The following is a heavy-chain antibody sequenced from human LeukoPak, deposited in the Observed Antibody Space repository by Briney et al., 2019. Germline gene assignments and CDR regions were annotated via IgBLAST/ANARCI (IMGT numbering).Heavy chain of an antibody. V-gene: IGHV3-33*01. CDR3: ARPQGSGTYYDAFDI. D-gene: IGHD3-10*01. Sequence: GRSLRLSCTASGFTFSTYGMHWVRPAPGKGLEWVAVIWYDGSNKYYADSVKGRFTISRDNSKNTLYLQMNSLRAEDTAVYYCARPQGSGTYYDAFDIWGQGTMVTVSS. CDR2: IWYDGSNK. J-gene: IGHJ3*02. CDR1: GFTFSTYG.